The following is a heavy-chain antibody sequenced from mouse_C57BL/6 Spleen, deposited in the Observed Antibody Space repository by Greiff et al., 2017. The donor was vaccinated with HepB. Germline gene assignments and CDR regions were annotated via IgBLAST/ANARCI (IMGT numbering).Heavy chain of an antibody. Sequence: QVQLQQPGAELVMPGASVKLSCKASGYTFTSYWMHWVKQRPGQGLEWIGEIDPSDSYTNYNQKFKGKSTLTVDKSSSTAYMQLSSLTSEDSAVYYCARTGLITTVDWYFDVWGTGTTVTVSS. V-gene: IGHV1-69*01. CDR1: GYTFTSYW. CDR2: IDPSDSYT. J-gene: IGHJ1*03. CDR3: ARTGLITTVDWYFDV. D-gene: IGHD1-1*01.